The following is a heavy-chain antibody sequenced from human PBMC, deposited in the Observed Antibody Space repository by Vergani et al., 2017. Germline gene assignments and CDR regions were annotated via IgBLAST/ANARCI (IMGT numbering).Heavy chain of an antibody. Sequence: HVQLVQSGAEVKKPGASVKVSCWASGYTFIEYDIDWVRQAAGQGLEWMGWMNPKSGNSGFAQKFQGRVTMTRDTSISTAYMELNSLTSEDTAVYYCARAPGRRCSGGSCYSSFRWFDPWGQGTLVTVFS. CDR1: GYTFIEYD. J-gene: IGHJ5*02. V-gene: IGHV1-8*01. D-gene: IGHD2-15*01. CDR2: MNPKSGNS. CDR3: ARAPGRRCSGGSCYSSFRWFDP.